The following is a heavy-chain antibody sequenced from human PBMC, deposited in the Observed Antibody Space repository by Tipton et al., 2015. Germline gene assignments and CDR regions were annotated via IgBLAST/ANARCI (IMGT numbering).Heavy chain of an antibody. CDR1: GGSFSGYS. Sequence: LSLTCAVYGGSFSGYSWTWIRQPPGKGLEWVSYISGSGTTIYYADSVKGRFTISRDNAKNSLYLQMNSLRAEDTAVYYCARGGSLFDSWGQGTLVTVSS. CDR2: ISGSGTTI. V-gene: IGHV3-11*01. J-gene: IGHJ4*02. CDR3: ARGGSLFDS. D-gene: IGHD3-10*01.